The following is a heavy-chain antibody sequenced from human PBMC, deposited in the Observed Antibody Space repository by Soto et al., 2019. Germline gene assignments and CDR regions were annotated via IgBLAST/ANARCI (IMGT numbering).Heavy chain of an antibody. CDR2: IRWDGGIT. CDR3: ATHSYAILTAPRRYFDF. J-gene: IGHJ4*02. CDR1: GFSFEDYT. V-gene: IGHV3-43*01. Sequence: VGSLRLSCAASGFSFEDYTMHWVRQGPGKGPEWISLIRWDGGITDYSDSVKGRFISSRDNSKNSLFLEMNSLTSEDSAMYSCATHSYAILTAPRRYFDFWRQGTMVAVYS. D-gene: IGHD3-9*01.